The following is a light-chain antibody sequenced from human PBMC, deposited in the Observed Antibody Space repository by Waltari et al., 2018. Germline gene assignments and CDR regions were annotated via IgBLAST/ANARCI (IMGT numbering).Light chain of an antibody. J-gene: IGKJ3*01. CDR2: AAF. V-gene: IGKV1-39*01. CDR1: QSINRY. Sequence: DIQMTQSPSSLSASVGDRVTITCRTSQSINRYLNWYQQRPGEAPKLLLYAAFSLQSGVPSRFRGSGSGTDFTLTISSLQPEDFATYYCQQSYRIPPTFGPGTKVDIK. CDR3: QQSYRIPPT.